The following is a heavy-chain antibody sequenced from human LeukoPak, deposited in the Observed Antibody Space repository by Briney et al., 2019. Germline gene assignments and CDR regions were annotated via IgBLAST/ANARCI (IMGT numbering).Heavy chain of an antibody. D-gene: IGHD6-6*01. CDR2: INPNSGAT. CDR1: GYTFTGYY. CDR3: ARVQYSGSAALDY. J-gene: IGHJ4*02. Sequence: ASVNVSCKASGYTFTGYYMHWVRQAPGQGLEWMGGINPNSGATNYAQKFQGRVIMTSDTSISTAYMELSRLRSDDTAVYYCARVQYSGSAALDYWGQGALVTVSS. V-gene: IGHV1-2*02.